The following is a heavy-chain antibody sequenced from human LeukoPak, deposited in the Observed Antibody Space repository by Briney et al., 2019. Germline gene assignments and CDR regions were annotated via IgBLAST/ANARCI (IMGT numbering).Heavy chain of an antibody. D-gene: IGHD4-17*01. CDR1: GGSISSSNW. J-gene: IGHJ4*02. V-gene: IGHV4-4*02. CDR3: VRGAWVTNDFDY. Sequence: SGTLSLTCAVSGGSISSSNWWSWVRQPPGKGLGWIGEINHSGSTNYKSSLKSRVTISVDTSKNKLSLQMSSVTAADTAVYYCVRGAWVTNDFDYWGQGTLVTVSS. CDR2: INHSGST.